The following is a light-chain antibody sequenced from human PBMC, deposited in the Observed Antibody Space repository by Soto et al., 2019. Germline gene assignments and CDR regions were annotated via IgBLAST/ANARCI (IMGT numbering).Light chain of an antibody. CDR3: QQYTSYSRA. CDR2: DAF. Sequence: DIQITQSPSTLSASVGDRVTITCRASQSISPFLAWYQQKPGKVPKLLIYDAFTLGSGVPSRFSGSGSGTDFTLTISGLQPDDFPTYYCQQYTSYSRAFGQGTKVDLK. CDR1: QSISPF. J-gene: IGKJ1*01. V-gene: IGKV1-5*01.